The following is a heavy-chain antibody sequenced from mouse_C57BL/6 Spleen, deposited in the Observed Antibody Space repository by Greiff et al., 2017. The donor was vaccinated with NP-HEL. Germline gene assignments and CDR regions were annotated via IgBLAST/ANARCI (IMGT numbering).Heavy chain of an antibody. V-gene: IGHV1-82*01. CDR2: IYPGDGDT. CDR1: GYAFSSSW. D-gene: IGHD1-1*01. CDR3: ARGYGSSLYWYFDV. J-gene: IGHJ1*03. Sequence: VQLQQSGPELVKPGASVKISCKASGYAFSSSWMNWVKQRPGKGLEWIGRIYPGDGDTNYNGKFKGKATLTADKSSSTAYMQLSSLTSEDSAVYFCARGYGSSLYWYFDVWGTGTTVTVSS.